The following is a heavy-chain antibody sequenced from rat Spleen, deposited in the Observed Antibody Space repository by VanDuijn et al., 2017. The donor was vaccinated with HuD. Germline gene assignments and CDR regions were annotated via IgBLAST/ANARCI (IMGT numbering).Heavy chain of an antibody. V-gene: IGHV5-20*01. CDR1: GFTLSDHF. CDR2: INYDGGRN. J-gene: IGHJ2*01. CDR3: TRGLLHY. Sequence: EVQLVESDGGLVQPGRSLKLSCTASGFTLSDHFMAWVRQAPTKGLEWVATINYDGGRNFYRDSVKGRFTISRDNAKRSLYLQMDSLRSEDTATYYCTRGLLHYWGQGVMVTVSS. D-gene: IGHD1-1*01.